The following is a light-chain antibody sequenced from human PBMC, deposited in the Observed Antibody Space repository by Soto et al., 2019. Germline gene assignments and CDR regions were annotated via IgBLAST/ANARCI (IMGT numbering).Light chain of an antibody. CDR3: QQYDSSPLIT. J-gene: IGKJ5*01. CDR1: QSVSSSY. Sequence: EIVLTQSPGTLSLSPGERATLSCRASQSVSSSYLAWYQQKPGHAPRLLIYGASSRATGIPDRFSGSGSGTDFTLTISRLEPEDFAVYYCQQYDSSPLITFGQGTRLEIK. V-gene: IGKV3-20*01. CDR2: GAS.